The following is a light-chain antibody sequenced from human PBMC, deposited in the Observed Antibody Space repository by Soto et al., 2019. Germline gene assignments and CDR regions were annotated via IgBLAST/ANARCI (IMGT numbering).Light chain of an antibody. CDR1: QSVSSNN. V-gene: IGKV3-20*01. CDR2: GAS. CDR3: QQYGASPRT. J-gene: IGKJ1*01. Sequence: EIVLTQSPGTLSLSPGERATLSCRASQSVSSNNLAWYQHKRGQAPRLLMFGASNRATDIPDRFSGSGSGTDFTLTITRLEPEDLAVYYCQQYGASPRTFGQGTKVEIK.